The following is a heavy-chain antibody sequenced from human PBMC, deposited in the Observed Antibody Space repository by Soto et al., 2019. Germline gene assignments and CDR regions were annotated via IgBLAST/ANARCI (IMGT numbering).Heavy chain of an antibody. CDR1: GYTFTSYD. J-gene: IGHJ6*02. D-gene: IGHD3-16*01. Sequence: QVQLVQSGAEVKKPGASVKVSCKASGYTFTSYDINWVRQATGQGLEWMGWMNPNSGNTGYAQKFHGRVTMTRNTSISTAYMELSSVRSEGTAVYYCARVATVWVSVFRRGMDVWGQGTTVTVSS. CDR3: ARVATVWVSVFRRGMDV. CDR2: MNPNSGNT. V-gene: IGHV1-8*01.